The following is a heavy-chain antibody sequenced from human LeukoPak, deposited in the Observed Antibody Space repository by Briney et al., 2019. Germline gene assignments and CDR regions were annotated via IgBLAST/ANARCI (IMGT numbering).Heavy chain of an antibody. J-gene: IGHJ5*02. CDR3: ARAPYYYDSPPSWFDP. D-gene: IGHD3-22*01. CDR1: GGSISSYY. Sequence: SETPSLTCTVSGGSISSYYWSWIRQPPGKGLEWIGYIYYSGSTNYNPSLKSRVTISVDTSKNQFSLKLSSVTAADTAVYYCARAPYYYDSPPSWFDPWGQGTLVTVSS. V-gene: IGHV4-59*01. CDR2: IYYSGST.